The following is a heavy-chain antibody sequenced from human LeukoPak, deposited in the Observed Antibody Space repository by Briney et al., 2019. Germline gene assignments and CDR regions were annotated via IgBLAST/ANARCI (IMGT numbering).Heavy chain of an antibody. J-gene: IGHJ6*03. CDR2: ISTSSIFI. CDR1: GFTFSSYS. V-gene: IGHV3-21*03. Sequence: GGSLRLSCAASGFTFSSYSMNWVRQAPGKGLEWVSSISTSSIFIYYADSVKGRFTISKNNAKNSLYLQMNSLRAEDTAVYYCAELGITMIGGVWGKGTTVSIS. CDR3: AELGITMIGGV. D-gene: IGHD3-10*02.